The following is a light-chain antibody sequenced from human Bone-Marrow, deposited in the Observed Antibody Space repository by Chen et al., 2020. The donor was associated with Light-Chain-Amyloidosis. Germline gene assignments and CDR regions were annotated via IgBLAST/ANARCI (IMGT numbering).Light chain of an antibody. CDR2: VNQDGTH. Sequence: QLVLTQSPSASASLGASVKLTWILSSGHRTYPIAWHQRQPGKGPRYLMLVNQDGTHTKGDGIPDRFSGSSSGAERYLTNSSLRSEDEADYYCQTWGSGFHVLFGGGTRLSVL. J-gene: IGLJ2*01. CDR1: SGHRTYP. CDR3: QTWGSGFHVL. V-gene: IGLV4-69*01.